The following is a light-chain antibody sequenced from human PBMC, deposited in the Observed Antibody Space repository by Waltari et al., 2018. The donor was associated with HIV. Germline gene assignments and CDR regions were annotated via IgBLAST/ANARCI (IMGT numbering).Light chain of an antibody. V-gene: IGLV1-51*02. CDR3: GTWDSSLSAYV. CDR2: ENN. CDR1: ISNVGENY. J-gene: IGLJ1*01. Sequence: QSVMTQPPSVSTAPGQKVTISCSGCISNVGENYVAWYQHVPGEAPKLLMFENNKRPPGIPDRFSGSKSGTSATLDITGLQTGDEADYYCGTWDSSLSAYVFGTGTKVPVL.